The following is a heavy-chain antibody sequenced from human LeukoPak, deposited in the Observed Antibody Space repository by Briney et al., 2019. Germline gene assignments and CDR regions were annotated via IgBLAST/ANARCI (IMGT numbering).Heavy chain of an antibody. CDR2: IYSGGNT. D-gene: IGHD2-21*02. J-gene: IGHJ4*02. CDR3: ARGGAYCGGDCYAY. CDR1: GFTFSRYA. Sequence: PRGSLRLSCAASGFTFSRYAMSWVRQAPGKGLEWVSVIYSGGNTYYADSVQGRFSVSRDTSKNTLYLQMNSLRAEDTGVYYCARGGAYCGGDCYAYWGQGTLVTVSS. V-gene: IGHV3-23*03.